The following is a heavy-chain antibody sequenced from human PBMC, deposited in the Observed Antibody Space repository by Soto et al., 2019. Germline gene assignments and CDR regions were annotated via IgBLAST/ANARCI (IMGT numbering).Heavy chain of an antibody. J-gene: IGHJ5*02. V-gene: IGHV3-23*01. D-gene: IGHD1-26*01. CDR1: GFTFSTYA. CDR3: AKGGWQAPGDWFDP. Sequence: GGSLRLSCSASGFTFSTYAMSWVRQAPGKGLEWVSAISASGSSTYYADSVKGRFTISRDNSKNMLYLQMNSLRAEDTAVYFCAKGGWQAPGDWFDPWGQGTLVTVSS. CDR2: ISASGSST.